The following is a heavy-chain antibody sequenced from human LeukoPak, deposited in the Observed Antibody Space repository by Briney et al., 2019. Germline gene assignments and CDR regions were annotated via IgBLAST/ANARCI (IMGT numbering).Heavy chain of an antibody. CDR3: AREGPEMATILADY. D-gene: IGHD5-24*01. Sequence: GESLKIFCKGSGYSFTSYWSGWVRQMPGKGLEWMGTIIPGDSNTRYCAAFQDRVTTFSNKSVKNAFFQWSNLKASDTAMYYCAREGPEMATILADYWGQGTLVTVSS. V-gene: IGHV5-51*01. J-gene: IGHJ4*02. CDR2: IIPGDSNT. CDR1: GYSFTSYW.